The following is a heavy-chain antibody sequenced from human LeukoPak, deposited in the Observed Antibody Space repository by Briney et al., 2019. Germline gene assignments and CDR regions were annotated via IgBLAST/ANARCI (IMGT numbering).Heavy chain of an antibody. J-gene: IGHJ6*02. CDR3: AKDHPLDYYYGMDV. V-gene: IGHV3-23*01. CDR1: GFTFSSYA. CDR2: ISGSGGST. Sequence: GGSLRLSCAASGFTFSSYAMSWVRQAPGKGVEWVSAISGSGGSTYYADSVKGGFTISRDNSKNTLYVQMKRRREEDTAVYYCAKDHPLDYYYGMDVWGQGTTVTVSS.